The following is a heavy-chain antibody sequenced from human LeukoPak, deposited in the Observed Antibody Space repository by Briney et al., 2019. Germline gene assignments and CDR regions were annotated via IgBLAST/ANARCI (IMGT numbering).Heavy chain of an antibody. CDR2: ISSSSSYI. V-gene: IGHV3-21*01. D-gene: IGHD6-13*01. J-gene: IGHJ6*03. Sequence: PGGPLRLSCAASGFTFSSYSMNWVRQAPGKGLEWVSSISSSSSYIYYADSVKGRFTISRDNAKNSLYLQMNSLRAEDTAVYYCARGIAAAGHYYYMDVWGKGTTVTVSS. CDR3: ARGIAAAGHYYYMDV. CDR1: GFTFSSYS.